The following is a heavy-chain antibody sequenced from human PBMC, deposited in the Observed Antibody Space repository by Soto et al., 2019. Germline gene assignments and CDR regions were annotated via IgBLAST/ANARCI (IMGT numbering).Heavy chain of an antibody. CDR2: IIPILGIA. Sequence: ASVKVSCKASVGTFSSYTISWVRQAPGQGLEWMGRIIPILGIANYAQKFQGRVTITADKSTSTAYMELSSLRSEDTAVYYCARDRGIAAAGTWFDPWGQGTLVTVSS. J-gene: IGHJ5*02. D-gene: IGHD6-13*01. CDR3: ARDRGIAAAGTWFDP. V-gene: IGHV1-69*04. CDR1: VGTFSSYT.